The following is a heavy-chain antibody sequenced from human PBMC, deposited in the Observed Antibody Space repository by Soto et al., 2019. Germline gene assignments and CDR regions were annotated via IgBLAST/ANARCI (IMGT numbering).Heavy chain of an antibody. CDR1: GDSISSSNSH. CDR2: VYYGGAIFYSGNI. V-gene: IGHV4-39*01. D-gene: IGHD3-3*02. CDR3: VRYDRINMKPYSPEGFHI. J-gene: IGHJ3*02. Sequence: ASETLSLTCTVSGDSISSSNSHWGWTRQPPGKGLEYIGSVYYGGAIFYSGNIYYNPSLKSRVTISVDTSKNQFSLRLSSATAADTGVYYCVRYDRINMKPYSPEGFHIWGQGTMVT.